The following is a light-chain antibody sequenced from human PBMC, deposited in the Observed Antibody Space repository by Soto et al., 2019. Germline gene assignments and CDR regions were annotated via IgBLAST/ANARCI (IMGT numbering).Light chain of an antibody. CDR1: QSVSSN. CDR2: GAS. V-gene: IGKV3-15*01. Sequence: EMVMTQSPATLSVSPGERATLSCSASQSVSSNLAWYQQKPGQAPRLLIYGASTRATGIPARFSGSGSGTEFTLTINSLQSEDFAVYFCQKYNNWPYTFGQGTKLEIK. CDR3: QKYNNWPYT. J-gene: IGKJ2*01.